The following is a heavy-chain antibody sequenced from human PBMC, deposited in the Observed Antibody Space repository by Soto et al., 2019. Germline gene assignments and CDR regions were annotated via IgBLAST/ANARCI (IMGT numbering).Heavy chain of an antibody. V-gene: IGHV1-3*01. CDR1: GYTFTSYA. D-gene: IGHD6-13*01. CDR2: INAGNGNT. CDR3: ARAPYSSSWPPAEYFQH. Sequence: ASVKVSCKASGYTFTSYAMHWVRQAPGQRLEWMGWINAGNGNTKYSQKFQGRVTITRDTSASTAYMELSSLRSEDTAVYYCARAPYSSSWPPAEYFQHWGQGTLVTAPQ. J-gene: IGHJ1*01.